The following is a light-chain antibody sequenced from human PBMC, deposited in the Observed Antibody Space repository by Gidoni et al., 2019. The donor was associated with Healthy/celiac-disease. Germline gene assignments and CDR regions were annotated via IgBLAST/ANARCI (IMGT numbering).Light chain of an antibody. CDR1: QSLVHSDGNTY. J-gene: IGKJ1*01. CDR3: MQGTHWPPWT. CDR2: KVS. V-gene: IGKV2-30*02. Sequence: DLGMTQSPLSLPVTLGQPASISCRSSQSLVHSDGNTYLNWFQQRPGQSPRRLIYKVSNRDSGVPDRVSGSGSGTDFTLKISRVEAEDGGVYYCMQGTHWPPWTFGQGTKVEIK.